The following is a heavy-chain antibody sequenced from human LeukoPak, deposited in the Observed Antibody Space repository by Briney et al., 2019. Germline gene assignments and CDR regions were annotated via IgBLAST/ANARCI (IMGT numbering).Heavy chain of an antibody. J-gene: IGHJ4*02. V-gene: IGHV4-39*07. CDR1: GGSISSSSYY. D-gene: IGHD2-15*01. Sequence: SETLSLTCTVSGGSISSSSYYWGWIRQPPGKGLEWIGSIYYSGCTYYNPSLKSRVTISVDTSKNQFSLKLSSVTAADTAVYYCASRYCSGGSCYSFDYWGQGTLVTVSS. CDR3: ASRYCSGGSCYSFDY. CDR2: IYYSGCT.